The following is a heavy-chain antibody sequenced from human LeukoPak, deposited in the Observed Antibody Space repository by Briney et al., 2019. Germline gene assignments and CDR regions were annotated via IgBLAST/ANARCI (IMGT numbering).Heavy chain of an antibody. V-gene: IGHV3-74*01. CDR2: IKGDGNT. J-gene: IGHJ1*01. CDR3: ARAPSEIGGYYPEYFRH. CDR1: GFTFSSYW. Sequence: PGGSLRLSCAASGFTFSSYWMHWVRQAPGEGLVWVSRIKGDGNTNYADSVKGRFTISRDNAKNTVSLQMNSLRAEDKGVYYCARAPSEIGGYYPEYFRHWGQGTLVTVSS. D-gene: IGHD3-22*01.